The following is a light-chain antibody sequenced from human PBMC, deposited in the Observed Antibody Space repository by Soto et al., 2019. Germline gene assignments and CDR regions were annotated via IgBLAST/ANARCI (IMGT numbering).Light chain of an antibody. CDR2: DVS. V-gene: IGLV2-14*01. Sequence: ALTQPASVSGSPGQSITISCTGTSSDVGGYNYVSWYRQHPGRAPKLMIYDVSNRPSGVSNRFSGSKSGNTASLTISGPRVENGADYSCSSYTRSSTYVFGPGTKVTVL. CDR1: SSDVGGYNY. J-gene: IGLJ1*01. CDR3: SSYTRSSTYV.